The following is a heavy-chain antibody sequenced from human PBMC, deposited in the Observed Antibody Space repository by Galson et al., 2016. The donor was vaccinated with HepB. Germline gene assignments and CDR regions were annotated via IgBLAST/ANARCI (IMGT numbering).Heavy chain of an antibody. D-gene: IGHD6-19*01. CDR1: GFTLRVYW. Sequence: SLRLSCAASGFTLRVYWMSWVRQAPGKSLERVATIKVDGNEKYYVDSVKGRFTISGDSAKNSMYLQMNSLRAEDTAVYYCARDLSVWLRGIDSGGQGTLVTVSS. V-gene: IGHV3-7*03. CDR3: ARDLSVWLRGIDS. J-gene: IGHJ4*02. CDR2: IKVDGNEK.